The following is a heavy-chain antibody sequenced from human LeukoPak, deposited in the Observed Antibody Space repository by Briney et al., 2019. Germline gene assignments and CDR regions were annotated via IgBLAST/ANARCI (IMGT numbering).Heavy chain of an antibody. Sequence: GGSLRLSCAASGFTFSFYGIHWVRQAPGKGLEWVTFIRSDGSVKYYADSVKGRFTISRDNSKNTLSLQMNSLRAEDTAVYYCATDSGLWPDSWGQGTLVTVSS. CDR3: ATDSGLWPDS. J-gene: IGHJ4*02. D-gene: IGHD3-10*01. V-gene: IGHV3-30*02. CDR2: IRSDGSVK. CDR1: GFTFSFYG.